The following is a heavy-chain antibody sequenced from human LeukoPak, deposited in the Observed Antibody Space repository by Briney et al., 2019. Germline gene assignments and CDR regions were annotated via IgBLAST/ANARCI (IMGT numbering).Heavy chain of an antibody. CDR2: VYKDGSIT. CDR1: GFPFSNYW. Sequence: GGSLRLSCAASGFPFSNYWMHWVRQAPGKGPEWVARVYKDGSITNYADSVKGRFTISRDNAKNTVYLQMNSLRAEDTAVYYCARVDANWFDPWGQGTLVTVSS. J-gene: IGHJ5*02. V-gene: IGHV3-74*01. CDR3: ARVDANWFDP.